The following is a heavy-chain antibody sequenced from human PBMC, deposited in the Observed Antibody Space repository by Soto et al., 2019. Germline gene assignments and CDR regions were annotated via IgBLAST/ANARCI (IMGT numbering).Heavy chain of an antibody. CDR2: IYHTGST. V-gene: IGHV4-4*02. CDR1: GDSISSTHW. J-gene: IGHJ4*02. Sequence: PSETLSLACVVSGDSISSTHWWTWVRQTPGKDLEWIGEIYHTGSTKYNPSLKNRVTISVDKSNNEFSLNLKSVTAADTAVYYCATWPPRIVVMTLPLPSRGQRTLVTGSS. CDR3: ATWPPRIVVMTLPLPS. D-gene: IGHD2-21*02.